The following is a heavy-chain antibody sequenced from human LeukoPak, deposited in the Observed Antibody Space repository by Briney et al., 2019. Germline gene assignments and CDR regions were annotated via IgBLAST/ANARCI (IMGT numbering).Heavy chain of an antibody. CDR3: ARDRQLERRGLDY. D-gene: IGHD1-1*01. Sequence: PSETLSLTCTVSGDSMSNYYWSWLRQPPVKGLEWIGFVYYSGSTNYNPSLKSRVTISIDPSKNQFSLKLSSVTPADTAVYYCARDRQLERRGLDYWGQGALVTVSS. V-gene: IGHV4-59*01. CDR1: GDSMSNYY. J-gene: IGHJ4*02. CDR2: VYYSGST.